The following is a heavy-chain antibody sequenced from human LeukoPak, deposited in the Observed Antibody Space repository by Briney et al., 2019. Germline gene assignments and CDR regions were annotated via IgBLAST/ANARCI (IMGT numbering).Heavy chain of an antibody. J-gene: IGHJ4*02. V-gene: IGHV1-18*04. D-gene: IGHD3-10*01. CDR3: ARGEYDLLGDY. Sequence: ASVKVSCKASGYTFTGYYMYWVRQAPGQGLEWMGRISPKNGNTNYAQRLQGRVTITADESTSTAYMELRSLRSDDTAVYYCARGEYDLLGDYWGQGTLVTVSS. CDR2: ISPKNGNT. CDR1: GYTFTGYY.